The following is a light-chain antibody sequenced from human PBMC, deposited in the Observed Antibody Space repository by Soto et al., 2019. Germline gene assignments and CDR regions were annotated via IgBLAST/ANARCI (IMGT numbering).Light chain of an antibody. Sequence: QSVLTQPASVSGSPGQSITISCTGTSSDVGTYNYVSWYQQHPGKAPKLIIYDVSTRPSGLSNRFSGSKSGNTASLTISGLQAEDEADYFCSSYASTSTLVVLGGGTKSPS. J-gene: IGLJ2*01. CDR2: DVS. CDR3: SSYASTSTLVV. CDR1: SSDVGTYNY. V-gene: IGLV2-14*01.